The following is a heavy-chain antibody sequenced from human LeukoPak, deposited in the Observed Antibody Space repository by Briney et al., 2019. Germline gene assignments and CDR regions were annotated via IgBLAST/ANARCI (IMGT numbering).Heavy chain of an antibody. CDR1: GFTFDDYG. V-gene: IGHV3-20*04. J-gene: IGHJ3*02. CDR3: ARSPLLCSSTSCYTGAFGI. Sequence: PGGSLRLSCAASGFTFDDYGMSWVRQAPGKGLEWVSGINWNGGSTGYADSVKGRFTISRDNAKNSLYLQMNSLRAEDTALYYCARSPLLCSSTSCYTGAFGIWGQGTMVTVSS. D-gene: IGHD2-2*02. CDR2: INWNGGST.